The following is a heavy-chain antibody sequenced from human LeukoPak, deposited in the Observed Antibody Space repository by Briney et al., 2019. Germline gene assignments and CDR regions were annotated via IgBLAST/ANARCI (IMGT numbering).Heavy chain of an antibody. CDR2: IAKDGTDI. J-gene: IGHJ4*02. CDR3: VKAGYYDSSGYYYYLDY. V-gene: IGHV3-30*18. Sequence: GGSLRLSCAASGFIFSSCGMRWVRQTPDKGLEWVAAIAKDGTDIHYVDSVKGRFTISRDNSRNTLYLQMFSLSTEDTAVYYCVKAGYYDSSGYYYYLDYWGQGILVSVSS. D-gene: IGHD3-22*01. CDR1: GFIFSSCG.